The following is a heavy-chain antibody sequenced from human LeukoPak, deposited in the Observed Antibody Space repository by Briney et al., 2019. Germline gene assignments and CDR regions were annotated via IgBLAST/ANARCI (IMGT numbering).Heavy chain of an antibody. V-gene: IGHV4-59*01. CDR2: IYNSGST. Sequence: PSETLSLTCSVSGGSISSYYWSWIRQPPGKGLEWIGYIYNSGSTNYNPALKSRVSISVDTSKNQFSLKLRSVTAADTAVYYCAIVTGYMIEDYFDYWGQGTLVTVSS. CDR3: AIVTGYMIEDYFDY. D-gene: IGHD3-9*01. CDR1: GGSISSYY. J-gene: IGHJ4*02.